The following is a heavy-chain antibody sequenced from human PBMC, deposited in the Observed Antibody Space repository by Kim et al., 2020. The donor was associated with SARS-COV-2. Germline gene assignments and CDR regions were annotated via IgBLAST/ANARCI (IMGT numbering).Heavy chain of an antibody. Sequence: GGSLRLSCSASGFTFSSYAMHWVRQAPGKGLEYVSAISSNGGSTYYADSVKGRFTISRDNSKNTLYLQMSSLRAEDTAVYYCVKGIRMDDILTGYYMEYYFDYWGQGTLVTVSS. J-gene: IGHJ4*02. CDR1: GFTFSSYA. V-gene: IGHV3-64D*06. D-gene: IGHD3-9*01. CDR2: ISSNGGST. CDR3: VKGIRMDDILTGYYMEYYFDY.